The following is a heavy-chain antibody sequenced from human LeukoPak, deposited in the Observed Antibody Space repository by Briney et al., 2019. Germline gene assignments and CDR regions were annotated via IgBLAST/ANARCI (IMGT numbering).Heavy chain of an antibody. Sequence: ASVKVSCKAFGYTFTSNYMHWVRQAPGQGPEWMGVISPSGGSTTYAQKFQGRVTLTRDMSTSTDYLELSSLRSEDTAVYYCARDWKYCSGGSCYYEGVYWGQGTLVTVSS. CDR3: ARDWKYCSGGSCYYEGVY. D-gene: IGHD2-15*01. CDR1: GYTFTSNY. V-gene: IGHV1-46*01. CDR2: ISPSGGST. J-gene: IGHJ4*02.